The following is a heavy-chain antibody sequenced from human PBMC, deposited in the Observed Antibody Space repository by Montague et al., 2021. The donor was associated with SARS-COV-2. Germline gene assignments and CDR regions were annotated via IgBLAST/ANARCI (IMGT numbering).Heavy chain of an antibody. CDR3: AGSPPGIAAAGTVAAFGI. J-gene: IGHJ3*02. Sequence: SETLSLTCTVSGGSISSSSYYWGWIRQPPGKGLEWIGSIYYSGSTYYNPSLKSRVTISVDTSKNQFSLKLSSVTAADTAVYYCAGSPPGIAAAGTVAAFGIWGQGTMVTVSS. CDR2: IYYSGST. CDR1: GGSISSSSYY. D-gene: IGHD6-13*01. V-gene: IGHV4-39*01.